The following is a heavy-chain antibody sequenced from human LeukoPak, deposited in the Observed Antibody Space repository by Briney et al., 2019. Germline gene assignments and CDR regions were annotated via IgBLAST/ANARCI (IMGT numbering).Heavy chain of an antibody. J-gene: IGHJ3*02. Sequence: MPSETLSLTCAVYGGSFSGYYWSWIRQPPGKGLEWIGEINHSGSTNYNPSLKSRVTISVDTSKNQFSLKLSSVTAADTAVYYCARSGYLIRGDAFDIWGQGTMVTVSS. CDR2: INHSGST. D-gene: IGHD3-22*01. V-gene: IGHV4-34*01. CDR3: ARSGYLIRGDAFDI. CDR1: GGSFSGYY.